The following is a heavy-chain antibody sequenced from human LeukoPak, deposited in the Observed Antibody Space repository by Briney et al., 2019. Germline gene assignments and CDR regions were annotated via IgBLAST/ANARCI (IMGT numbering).Heavy chain of an antibody. CDR3: AREYCSSTSCLYDY. Sequence: GGSLRLSCAASGFAFSSYSMNWVRRAPGKGLEWVSYISSSSSTIYYADSVKGRFTISRDKAKNSLYLLMNSLRAEDTAVYYCAREYCSSTSCLYDYWGQGTLVTVSS. J-gene: IGHJ4*02. CDR2: ISSSSSTI. V-gene: IGHV3-48*01. CDR1: GFAFSSYS. D-gene: IGHD2-2*01.